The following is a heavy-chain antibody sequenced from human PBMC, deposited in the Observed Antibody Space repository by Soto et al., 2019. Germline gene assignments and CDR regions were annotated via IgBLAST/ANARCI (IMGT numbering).Heavy chain of an antibody. J-gene: IGHJ6*02. V-gene: IGHV4-61*02. CDR3: ARDTGYSSPRENYYYYYGMDV. CDR2: IYTSGST. Sequence: PSEPLSLTCTVSGVSVNSEIYYWSWIRQPAGKGLEWIGRIYTSGSTNYNPSLKSRVTMSVDTSKNQFSLKLSSVTAADTAVYYCARDTGYSSPRENYYYYYGMDVWGQGTTVTV. CDR1: GVSVNSEIYY. D-gene: IGHD5-12*01.